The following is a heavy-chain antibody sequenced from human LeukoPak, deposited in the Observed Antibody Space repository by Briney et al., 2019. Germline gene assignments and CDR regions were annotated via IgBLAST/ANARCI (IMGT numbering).Heavy chain of an antibody. J-gene: IGHJ4*02. Sequence: PGGSLRLSCAASGFTFRHYGMHWVRQAPGKGLEWVSFIQYDGSNKYYADSVKGRFTISRDNSKDTLYLQMNSLRAEDTAVYYCAKDPYRLFSTGYPSDYWGQGTLVTVSS. V-gene: IGHV3-30*02. CDR1: GFTFRHYG. D-gene: IGHD3/OR15-3a*01. CDR3: AKDPYRLFSTGYPSDY. CDR2: IQYDGSNK.